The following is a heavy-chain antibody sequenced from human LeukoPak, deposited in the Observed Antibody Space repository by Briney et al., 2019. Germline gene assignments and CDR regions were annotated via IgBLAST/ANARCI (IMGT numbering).Heavy chain of an antibody. CDR1: GFTFSSYE. CDR3: ARAAGGSGSYYKY. D-gene: IGHD3-10*01. J-gene: IGHJ4*02. Sequence: PGGSLRLSCAASGFTFSSYEMNWVRQAPGKGLEWVSYISSSGSTIYYADSVKGRFTISRGNAKNSLYLQMNSLRAEDTAVYYCARAAGGSGSYYKYWGQGTLVTVSS. CDR2: ISSSGSTI. V-gene: IGHV3-48*03.